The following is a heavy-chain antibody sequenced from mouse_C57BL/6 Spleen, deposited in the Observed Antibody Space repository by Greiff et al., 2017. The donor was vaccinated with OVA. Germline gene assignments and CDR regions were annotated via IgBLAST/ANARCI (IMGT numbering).Heavy chain of an antibody. Sequence: VQLQQSGPELVKPGASVKISCKASGYSFTGYYMNWVKQSPEKSLEWIGEINPSTGGTTYNQKFKAKATLTVDKSSSTAYMQLKSLTSEDSAVYYCARSGGNLFAYWGQGTLVTVSA. D-gene: IGHD2-1*01. V-gene: IGHV1-42*01. CDR2: INPSTGGT. CDR1: GYSFTGYY. J-gene: IGHJ3*01. CDR3: ARSGGNLFAY.